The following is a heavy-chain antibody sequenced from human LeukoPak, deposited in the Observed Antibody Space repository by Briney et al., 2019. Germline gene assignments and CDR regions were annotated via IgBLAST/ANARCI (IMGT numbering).Heavy chain of an antibody. D-gene: IGHD1-26*01. CDR1: GFTFNSYH. CDR2: ITSSSSYT. V-gene: IGHV3-21*01. CDR3: AREPTGSYWYYYYYMDV. J-gene: IGHJ6*03. Sequence: GGSLRLSCAASGFTFNSYHMNWVRQAPGKGLEWVSSITSSSSYTYYAESVKGRFTISRDNAENSLYLQMNSLRAEDTAVYYCAREPTGSYWYYYYYMDVWGKGTTVTVSS.